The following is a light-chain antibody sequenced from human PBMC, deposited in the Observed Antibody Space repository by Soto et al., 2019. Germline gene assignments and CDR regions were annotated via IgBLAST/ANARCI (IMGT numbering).Light chain of an antibody. CDR1: SSDISIYNY. Sequence: ALTQPASVSGSPGQSITISCTGTSSDISIYNYVSWYQQHPGKAPKLIIYEVSNRPSGISNRFSGAKSGNTASLTISGLQVEDEADYYCCSYTSSTNYVFGAGTKATVL. J-gene: IGLJ1*01. CDR2: EVS. V-gene: IGLV2-14*01. CDR3: CSYTSSTNYV.